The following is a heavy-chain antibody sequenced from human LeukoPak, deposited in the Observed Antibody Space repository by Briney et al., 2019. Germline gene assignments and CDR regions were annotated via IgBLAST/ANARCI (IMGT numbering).Heavy chain of an antibody. D-gene: IGHD3-9*01. V-gene: IGHV5-78*01. CDR3: ARRNPPRYSSDNRSPANRYAFDI. CDR1: GYSFTSFW. CDR2: IYPGNSDT. Sequence: GESLKISCKTSGYSFTSFWIHWVRQMPGKELEWMGGIYPGNSDTRYSPSFQGHVTISADSSSSSGYLQWSGLKASDTAMYFCARRNPPRYSSDNRSPANRYAFDIWGQGTRVTVSS. J-gene: IGHJ3*02.